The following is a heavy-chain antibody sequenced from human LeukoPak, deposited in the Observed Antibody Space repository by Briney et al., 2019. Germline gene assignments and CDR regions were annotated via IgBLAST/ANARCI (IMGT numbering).Heavy chain of an antibody. Sequence: GRSLRLSCAASGFTFSTYEMYWVRQAPGRGMEWVSYISRSGGAVTYADSVKGRFTISRDNAKNSLYLQMTSLRADDTAVYYCARDNPMVYATYDHWGQGTLVTVSS. V-gene: IGHV3-48*03. CDR1: GFTFSTYE. J-gene: IGHJ4*02. D-gene: IGHD2-8*01. CDR2: ISRSGGAV. CDR3: ARDNPMVYATYDH.